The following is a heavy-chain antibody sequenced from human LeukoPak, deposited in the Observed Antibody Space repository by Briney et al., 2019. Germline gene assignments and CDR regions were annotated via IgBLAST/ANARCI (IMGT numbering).Heavy chain of an antibody. V-gene: IGHV5-51*01. CDR3: TRGCSGGSCSRDAMDV. CDR2: IFPIDSET. J-gene: IGHJ6*02. D-gene: IGHD2-15*01. Sequence: GESLKISCKASGYSFSSDWIAWVRQVPGKGLEWMGIIFPIDSETTYSPSFQGQVTISADKSISTAYLQWSSLKASDTAMYYCTRGCSGGSCSRDAMDVWGQGTIVTVSS. CDR1: GYSFSSDW.